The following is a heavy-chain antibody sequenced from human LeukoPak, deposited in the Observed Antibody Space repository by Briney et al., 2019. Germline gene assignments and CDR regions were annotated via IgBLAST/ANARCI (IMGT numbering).Heavy chain of an antibody. D-gene: IGHD5-18*01. CDR1: GFTFSSYS. CDR2: ISSSSSYI. J-gene: IGHJ4*02. CDR3: AREDLTQLWLGYFDY. V-gene: IGHV3-21*01. Sequence: PGGSLRLSCAASGFTFSSYSMNWVRQAPGKGLEWVSSISSSSSYIYYADSVKGRFTISRDNAKNPLYLQMNSLRAEDTAVYYCAREDLTQLWLGYFDYWGQGTLVTVSS.